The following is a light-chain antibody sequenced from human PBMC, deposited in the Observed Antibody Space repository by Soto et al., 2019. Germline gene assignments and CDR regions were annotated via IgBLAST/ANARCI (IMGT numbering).Light chain of an antibody. J-gene: IGKJ5*01. CDR2: GAS. Sequence: EIVMTQSPATLSVSPGERATLSCRASQSVSSNLAWYQQKPGQAPRLLIYGASTRATGIPARFSGSASGTEFTLTISSLQSEDSAVYYCQQYNNWPPKVTFGQGTRLEIK. CDR3: QQYNNWPPKVT. CDR1: QSVSSN. V-gene: IGKV3-15*01.